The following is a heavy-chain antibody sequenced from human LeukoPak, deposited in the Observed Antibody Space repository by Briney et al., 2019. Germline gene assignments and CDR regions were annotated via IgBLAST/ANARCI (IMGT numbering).Heavy chain of an antibody. J-gene: IGHJ4*02. Sequence: PGGSLRLSCAASGFTFSSYSMNWVRQAPGKGLEWVSSISSSSYIYYADSVKGRFTISRDNAKNSLYLQMNSLRAEDTAVYYCARGVGYCSSTSCLFDYWGQGTLVTVSS. CDR2: ISSSSYI. V-gene: IGHV3-21*01. CDR3: ARGVGYCSSTSCLFDY. D-gene: IGHD2-2*01. CDR1: GFTFSSYS.